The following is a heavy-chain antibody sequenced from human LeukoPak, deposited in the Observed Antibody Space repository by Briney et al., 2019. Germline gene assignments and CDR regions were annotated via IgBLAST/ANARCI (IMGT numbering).Heavy chain of an antibody. CDR2: IRGSGDIT. J-gene: IGHJ4*02. CDR3: ARGLSGYASSLGY. V-gene: IGHV3-23*01. CDR1: GFTFSSYG. Sequence: GGSLRLSCAASGFTFSSYGMGWVRQAPGKGLEWGSGIRGSGDITFYADSVKGRFTISRDNSKNPLYLQMNSLRAEDKAVYYCARGLSGYASSLGYWGQGTLVTVSA. D-gene: IGHD6-6*01.